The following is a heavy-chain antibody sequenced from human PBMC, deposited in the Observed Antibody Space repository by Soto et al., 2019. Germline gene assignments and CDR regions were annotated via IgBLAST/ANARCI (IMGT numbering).Heavy chain of an antibody. CDR2: ISYDGSNK. CDR3: AREMRIAARPSYYGMDV. V-gene: IGHV3-30-3*01. Sequence: QVQLVESGGGVVQPGRPLRLSCAASGFTFSSYAMHWVRQAPGKGLEWVAVISYDGSNKYYADSVKGRFTISRDNSKNTLYLQMNSLRAEDTAVYYCAREMRIAARPSYYGMDVWGQGTTVTVSS. J-gene: IGHJ6*02. CDR1: GFTFSSYA. D-gene: IGHD6-6*01.